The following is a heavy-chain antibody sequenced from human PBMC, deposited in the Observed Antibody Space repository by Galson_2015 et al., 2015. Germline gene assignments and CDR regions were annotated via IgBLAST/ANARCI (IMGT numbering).Heavy chain of an antibody. CDR2: ISSSGSTI. CDR3: ARVWWQWLVPDH. CDR1: GFTFSSYE. Sequence: SLRLSCAASGFTFSSYEMNWVRQAPGKGLEWVSYISSSGSTIYYADSVKGRFTISRDNAKNSLYLQMNSLRAEDTAVYYCARVWWQWLVPDHWGQGTLVTVSS. V-gene: IGHV3-48*03. D-gene: IGHD6-19*01. J-gene: IGHJ4*02.